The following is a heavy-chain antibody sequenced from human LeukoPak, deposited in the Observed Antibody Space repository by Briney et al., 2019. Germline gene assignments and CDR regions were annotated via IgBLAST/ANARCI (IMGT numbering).Heavy chain of an antibody. Sequence: GGSLRLSCAASGFTFSSYAMSWARQAPGKGLEWVSAISGSGGSTYYADSVKGRFTISRDNSKNTLYLQMNSLRAEDTAVYYCAKSASLGYCSGGSCYFDYWGQGTLVTVSS. CDR1: GFTFSSYA. CDR2: ISGSGGST. V-gene: IGHV3-23*01. J-gene: IGHJ4*02. D-gene: IGHD2-15*01. CDR3: AKSASLGYCSGGSCYFDY.